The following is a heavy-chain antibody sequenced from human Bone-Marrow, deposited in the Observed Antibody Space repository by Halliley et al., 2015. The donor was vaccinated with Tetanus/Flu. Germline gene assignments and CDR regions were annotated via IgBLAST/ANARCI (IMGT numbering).Heavy chain of an antibody. CDR3: AKDRGPVSAHFDH. CDR2: ISYDGSQK. Sequence: SLRLSCAASGFTFNNYGMHWVRQAPGKGLEWVAAISYDGSQKYYVDSVKGRFTISRDNSNNTLSQQMNSLRSEDTAVFYCAKDRGPVSAHFDHWGQGTLVTVSS. V-gene: IGHV3-30*18. J-gene: IGHJ4*02. D-gene: IGHD6-19*01. CDR1: GFTFNNYG.